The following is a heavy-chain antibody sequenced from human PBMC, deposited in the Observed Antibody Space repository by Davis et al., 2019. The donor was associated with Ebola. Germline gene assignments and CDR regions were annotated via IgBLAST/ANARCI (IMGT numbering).Heavy chain of an antibody. CDR3: TGGSYNSDY. Sequence: GESLKISCAASGFTFSGSAMHWVRQASGKGLEWVGRIRSKANSYATAYAASVKGRFTISRDDSKNTAYLQMNSLKTEDTAVYYCTGGSYNSDYWGQGTLVTVSS. D-gene: IGHD1-26*01. V-gene: IGHV3-73*01. CDR1: GFTFSGSA. J-gene: IGHJ4*02. CDR2: IRSKANSYAT.